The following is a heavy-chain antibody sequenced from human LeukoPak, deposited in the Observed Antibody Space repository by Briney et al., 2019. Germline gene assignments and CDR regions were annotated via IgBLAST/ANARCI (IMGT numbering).Heavy chain of an antibody. J-gene: IGHJ4*02. D-gene: IGHD2-2*02. CDR3: AKEDSYCSSSSCYSFGS. Sequence: SVKGRFTVSRDNSKNTLYVQMNSLRVEDTALYYCAKEDSYCSSSSCYSFGSWGQGTLVTVSS. V-gene: IGHV3-23*01.